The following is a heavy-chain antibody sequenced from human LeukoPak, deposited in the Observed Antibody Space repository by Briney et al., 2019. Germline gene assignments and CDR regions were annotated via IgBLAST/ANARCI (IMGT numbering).Heavy chain of an antibody. D-gene: IGHD6-19*01. CDR1: GDSISTYY. J-gene: IGHJ5*02. CDR3: ARDRQWLVDH. CDR2: VYVTGST. V-gene: IGHV4-4*07. Sequence: PSETLSLTCTVPGDSISTYYWSWFRQPAGKGLEWIGRVYVTGSTNLNPALQSRVTMSVDTSKNQFSLKLTSVTAADTAVYYCARDRQWLVDHWGQGTLVTVSS.